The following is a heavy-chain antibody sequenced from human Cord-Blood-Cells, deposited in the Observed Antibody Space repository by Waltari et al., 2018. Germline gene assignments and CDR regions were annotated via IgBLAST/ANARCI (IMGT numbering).Heavy chain of an antibody. CDR2: SSGSGGST. V-gene: IGHV3-23*04. J-gene: IGHJ5*02. D-gene: IGHD3-9*01. Sequence: EVQLVESGGGLVQPGGSLRLSCAASGFTFSRYAMSWVRQAPGKGLEWVSASSGSGGSTYYADSVKGRFTISRDNSKNTLYLQMNSLRAEDTAVYYCAKDPDYDILTGYYWFDPWGQGTLVTVSS. CDR3: AKDPDYDILTGYYWFDP. CDR1: GFTFSRYA.